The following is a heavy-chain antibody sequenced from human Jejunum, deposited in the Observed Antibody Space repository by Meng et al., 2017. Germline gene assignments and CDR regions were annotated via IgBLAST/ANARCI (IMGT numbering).Heavy chain of an antibody. D-gene: IGHD3-22*01. CDR1: DLSITRGYS. Sequence: SETLSLTCIVSDLSITRGYSWGWIRQPPGKGLEWIGSISHSGSTSYNPSLKSRVTISIDTSKNQLSLNLISVTAADTAVYYCAKSYYDSSGQWGFWGPGTRVTVSS. V-gene: IGHV4-38-2*02. CDR2: ISHSGST. J-gene: IGHJ4*02. CDR3: AKSYYDSSGQWGF.